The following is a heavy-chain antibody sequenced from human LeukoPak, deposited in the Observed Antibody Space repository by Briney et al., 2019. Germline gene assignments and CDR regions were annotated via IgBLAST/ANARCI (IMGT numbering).Heavy chain of an antibody. CDR1: GGSISSYY. J-gene: IGHJ6*02. V-gene: IGHV4-59*01. Sequence: PSETLSLTCTVSGGSISSYYWSWIRQPPGKGLEWIGYIYYSGSTNYNPSLKSRVTISVDTSKNQFSLKLSSVTAADTAVYYCARDLPPGVWDVGAQGTRVTVPS. CDR3: ARDLPPGVWDV. CDR2: IYYSGST. D-gene: IGHD2-8*01.